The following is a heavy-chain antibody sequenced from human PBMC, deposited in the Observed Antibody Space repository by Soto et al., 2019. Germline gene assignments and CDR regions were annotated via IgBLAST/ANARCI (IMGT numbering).Heavy chain of an antibody. Sequence: GGSLRLSCAASGFTFSNYNMNWVRQGPGKGLEWVSYVSRGSSTIYYADSVKGRFTISRDNAKNSLYLQMNSLRAEDTAVYYCASDYGGNPRPDAFDIWGQGTMVTIS. D-gene: IGHD4-17*01. CDR1: GFTFSNYN. CDR2: VSRGSSTI. J-gene: IGHJ3*02. V-gene: IGHV3-48*04. CDR3: ASDYGGNPRPDAFDI.